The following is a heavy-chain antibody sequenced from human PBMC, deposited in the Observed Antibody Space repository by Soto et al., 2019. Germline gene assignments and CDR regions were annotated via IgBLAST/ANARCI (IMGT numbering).Heavy chain of an antibody. V-gene: IGHV3-66*01. Sequence: GGPLRLSCASSGLTVNTKYMSWVRQAPGKGLEWVSVIYSGGSTFYAVSVRGRFTISRDNSKNTVNLQMNSLRAEDTAVYYCARDPWAADYWGQGTVVTVPS. CDR3: ARDPWAADY. CDR1: GLTVNTKY. CDR2: IYSGGST. D-gene: IGHD3-16*01. J-gene: IGHJ4*02.